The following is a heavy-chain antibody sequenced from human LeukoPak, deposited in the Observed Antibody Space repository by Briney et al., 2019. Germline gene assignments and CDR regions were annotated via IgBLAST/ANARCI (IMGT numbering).Heavy chain of an antibody. V-gene: IGHV3-23*01. CDR2: ITGSGGST. D-gene: IGHD2-15*01. CDR1: GFTFSTYA. J-gene: IGHJ4*02. Sequence: GGSLRLSCAASGFTFSTYAINWVRQAPGKGLEWVSVITGSGGSTYIADSVKGRLTISRDNSKNTLYLQMNSLRAEDTAVYYCAKATLGSCSGARCYPFDYWGQGTLVTVSS. CDR3: AKATLGSCSGARCYPFDY.